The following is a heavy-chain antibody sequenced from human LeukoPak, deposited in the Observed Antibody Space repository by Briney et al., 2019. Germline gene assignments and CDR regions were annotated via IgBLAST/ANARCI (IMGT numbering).Heavy chain of an antibody. D-gene: IGHD1-1*01. J-gene: IGHJ4*02. Sequence: GGSLRLSCAASGFTLSSYAMSWVRQAPGKGLEWVSAISVSGNTYHADSVKGRFTISRDNSKNTLYLQMNSLRAEDTALYYCAKDHPNGYLYYFDYWGQGTLVTVSS. CDR3: AKDHPNGYLYYFDY. CDR2: ISVSGNT. CDR1: GFTLSSYA. V-gene: IGHV3-23*01.